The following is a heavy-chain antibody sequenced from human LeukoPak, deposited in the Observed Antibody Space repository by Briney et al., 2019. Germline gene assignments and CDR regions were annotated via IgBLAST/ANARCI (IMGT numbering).Heavy chain of an antibody. D-gene: IGHD3-3*01. Sequence: GGSLRLSCAASGFTFSSYSMNWVRQAPGKGLQWVSGITADGRSTYYAASVKGRLTISRDNSKNTLYLQLSSLRAEDTAVYYCAKGLSVTILGSFDYWGQGTLVTVSS. J-gene: IGHJ4*02. CDR3: AKGLSVTILGSFDY. V-gene: IGHV3-23*01. CDR1: GFTFSSYS. CDR2: ITADGRST.